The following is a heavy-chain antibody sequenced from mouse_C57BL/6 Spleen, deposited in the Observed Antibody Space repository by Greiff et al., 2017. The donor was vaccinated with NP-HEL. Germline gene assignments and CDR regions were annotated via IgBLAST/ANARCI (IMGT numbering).Heavy chain of an antibody. V-gene: IGHV2-5*01. CDR1: GFSLTSYG. D-gene: IGHD2-4*01. CDR3: AKSDYDTVQYAMDY. J-gene: IGHJ4*01. CDR2: IWRGGST. Sequence: VKLQQSGPGLVQPSQSLSITCTVSGFSLTSYGVHWVRQSPGKGLEWLGVIWRGGSTDYNAAFMSRLSITKDNSKSQVFFKMNSLQADDTAIYYCAKSDYDTVQYAMDYWGQGTSVTVSS.